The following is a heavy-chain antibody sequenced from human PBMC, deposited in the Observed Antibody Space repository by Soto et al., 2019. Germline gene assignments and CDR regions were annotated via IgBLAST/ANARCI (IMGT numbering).Heavy chain of an antibody. Sequence: GGSLRLSCTASGFTFNDYTLSWVRKAPGKGLEWVGFIRSKAYGGTTEYAASVKGRFTISRVDSKSIAYLQMNSRKTEDTAVYYCTAGKLYPSLDFDYWGQGTLVTVSS. CDR3: TAGKLYPSLDFDY. CDR1: GFTFNDYT. CDR2: IRSKAYGGTT. V-gene: IGHV3-49*04. D-gene: IGHD2-8*01. J-gene: IGHJ4*02.